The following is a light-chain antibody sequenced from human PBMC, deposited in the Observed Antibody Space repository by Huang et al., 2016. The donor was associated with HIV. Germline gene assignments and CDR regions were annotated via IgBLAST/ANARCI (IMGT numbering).Light chain of an antibody. CDR1: QSINNW. J-gene: IGKJ2*01. V-gene: IGKV1-5*03. Sequence: DIQMTQSPSTLSASVGDRVAITCRASQSINNWLAWYQQKPGKAPNLLIYKASTLESGVPSRFSGSGSGTEFILTIAGLQPDDFATYYCQHYNISSPVYTFGQGTKLEIK. CDR3: QHYNISSPVYT. CDR2: KAS.